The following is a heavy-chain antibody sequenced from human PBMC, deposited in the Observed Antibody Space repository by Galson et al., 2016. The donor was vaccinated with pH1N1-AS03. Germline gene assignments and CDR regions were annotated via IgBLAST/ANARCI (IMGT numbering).Heavy chain of an antibody. Sequence: SLRLSCAASGFTFTSSWMHWVRQAPGKGLVWVSHINEDGSITRYADSVKGRVTISRDNAKSTLYLQMNRLRAEDTAVYSCVREQGGSDDYWGQGTLVSVSS. CDR1: GFTFTSSW. V-gene: IGHV3-74*01. J-gene: IGHJ4*02. D-gene: IGHD1-26*01. CDR2: INEDGSIT. CDR3: VREQGGSDDY.